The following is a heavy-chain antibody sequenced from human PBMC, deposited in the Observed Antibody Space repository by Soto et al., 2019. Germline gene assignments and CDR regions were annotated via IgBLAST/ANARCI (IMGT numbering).Heavy chain of an antibody. D-gene: IGHD6-6*01. CDR3: AKDRTIASRNFDS. Sequence: GGSLRLSCTASGFTFSDHGMHWVRQAPGKGLEWVSSISGSVGSTFYADSVKGRFTISRDNSMNTLYLQMNSLRAEDTAVYYCAKDRTIASRNFDSWGQGALLTSPQ. CDR1: GFTFSDHG. CDR2: ISGSVGST. J-gene: IGHJ4*02. V-gene: IGHV3-23*01.